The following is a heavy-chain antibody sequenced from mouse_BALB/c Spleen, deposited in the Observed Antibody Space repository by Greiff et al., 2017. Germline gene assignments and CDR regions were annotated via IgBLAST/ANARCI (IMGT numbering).Heavy chain of an antibody. Sequence: QVHVKQSGPQLVRPGASVKISCKASGYSFTSYWMHWVKQRPGQGLEWIGMIDPSDSETRLNQKFKDKATLTVDKSSSTAYMQLSSPTSEDSAVYYCARDYGHSYYFDYWGQGTTLTVSS. CDR3: ARDYGHSYYFDY. CDR2: IDPSDSET. CDR1: GYSFTSYW. J-gene: IGHJ2*01. D-gene: IGHD1-2*01. V-gene: IGHV1S127*01.